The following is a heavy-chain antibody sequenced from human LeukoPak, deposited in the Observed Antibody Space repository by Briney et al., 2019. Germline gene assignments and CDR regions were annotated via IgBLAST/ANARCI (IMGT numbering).Heavy chain of an antibody. CDR3: AREGVDYYYYYMDV. J-gene: IGHJ6*03. CDR2: INWNGGST. CDR1: GFTFDDYA. Sequence: PGGSLRLSCAASGFTFDDYAMHWVRQAPGKGLEWVSGINWNGGSTGYADSVKGRFTISRDNAKNSLYLQMNSLRAEDTALYYCAREGVDYYYYYMDVWGKGTTVTVSS. V-gene: IGHV3-20*04. D-gene: IGHD3-10*01.